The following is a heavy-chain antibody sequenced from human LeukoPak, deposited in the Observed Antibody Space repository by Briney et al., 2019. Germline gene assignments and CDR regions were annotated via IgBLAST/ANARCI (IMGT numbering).Heavy chain of an antibody. D-gene: IGHD3-10*01. CDR2: IYYGGST. CDR1: GGSISSGGYY. CDR3: ARDRYGSGSYYPGN. V-gene: IGHV4-31*03. Sequence: PSETLSLTCTVSGGSISSGGYYWSWIRQHPGKGLEWIGYIYYGGSTYYNPSLKSRVTISVDTSKNQFSLKLSSVTAADTAVYYCARDRYGSGSYYPGNWGQGTLVTVSS. J-gene: IGHJ4*02.